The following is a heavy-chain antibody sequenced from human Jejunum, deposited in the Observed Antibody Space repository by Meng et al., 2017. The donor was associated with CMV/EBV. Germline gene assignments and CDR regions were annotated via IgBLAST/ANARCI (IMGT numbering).Heavy chain of an antibody. CDR1: GFTFSTYA. V-gene: IGHV3-23*03. J-gene: IGHJ4*02. CDR3: AKDLFYDGSGYYLGN. Sequence: SGFTFSTYAMTWVRQAPGKGLEWVSLIYSGGSTIYYADSVKGRFTISRDDSKNTLYLQMNSLRAEDTAIYYCAKDLFYDGSGYYLGNWGQGALVTVSS. CDR2: IYSGGSTI. D-gene: IGHD3-22*01.